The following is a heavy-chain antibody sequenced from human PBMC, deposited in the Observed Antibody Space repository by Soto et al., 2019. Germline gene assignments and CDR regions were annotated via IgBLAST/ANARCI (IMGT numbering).Heavy chain of an antibody. Sequence: QVQLQESGPGLVKPSETLSLTCTVSGCSISSYYWSWIRQPAGKGLEWIGRIYTSGSTNYNPSLKSLVTMSLDTSKNQDSLRLKSVTAADTAVYYCARGGDEAVITIDYWCQGTLVTVSS. CDR1: GCSISSYY. CDR2: IYTSGST. V-gene: IGHV4-4*07. CDR3: ARGGDEAVITIDY. D-gene: IGHD3-10*01. J-gene: IGHJ4*02.